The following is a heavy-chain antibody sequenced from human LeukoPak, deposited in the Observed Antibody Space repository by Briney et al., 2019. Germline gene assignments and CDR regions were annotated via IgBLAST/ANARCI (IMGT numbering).Heavy chain of an antibody. CDR1: GYTFTGYF. D-gene: IGHD6-13*01. CDR3: ARDRTSTWYGGIDY. V-gene: IGHV1-2*02. J-gene: IGHJ4*02. CDR2: INPNSGDT. Sequence: ASVKVSCKDSGYTFTGYFMHWVRQAPGQGLECMGWINPNSGDTNYAQKFQGRVTMTRDTSISTAYMELSGLRSDDTAVYYCARDRTSTWYGGIDYWGQGTLVTVSS.